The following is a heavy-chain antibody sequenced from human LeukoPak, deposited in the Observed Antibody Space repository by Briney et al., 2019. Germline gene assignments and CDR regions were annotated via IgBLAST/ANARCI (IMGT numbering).Heavy chain of an antibody. Sequence: SVKVSCKASGGSFSSNIIDWVRQAPGQGLEWMGGIVPIFGKTEYAQKFQGRVTITTDESSSTAYMELSSLRSGDTAIYYCARGWGIPAPISWFDPWGQGTLVTVSS. CDR1: GGSFSSNI. V-gene: IGHV1-69*05. CDR3: ARGWGIPAPISWFDP. D-gene: IGHD2-2*01. J-gene: IGHJ5*02. CDR2: IVPIFGKT.